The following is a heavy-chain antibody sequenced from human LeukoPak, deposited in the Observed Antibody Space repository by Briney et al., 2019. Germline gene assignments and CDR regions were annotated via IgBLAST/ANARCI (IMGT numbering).Heavy chain of an antibody. Sequence: SETLSLTCAVYGGSFSGYYWSWIRQPPGKGLEWIGEINHSGSTNYNPSLKSRVTISVDTSKNQFSLELSSVTAADTAVYYCARVGSGWYGNDAFDIWGQGTMVTVSS. D-gene: IGHD6-19*01. CDR3: ARVGSGWYGNDAFDI. V-gene: IGHV4-34*01. CDR1: GGSFSGYY. J-gene: IGHJ3*02. CDR2: INHSGST.